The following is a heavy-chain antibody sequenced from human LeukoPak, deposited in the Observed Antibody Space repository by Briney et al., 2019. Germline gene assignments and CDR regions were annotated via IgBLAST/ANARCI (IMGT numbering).Heavy chain of an antibody. CDR1: GGSFSGYF. CDR2: INHCRRP. V-gene: IGHV4-34*01. Sequence: SETLSLTCAVYGGSFSGYFWSWICQPPGKGLEWIGEINHCRRPNYNPSLKSRVTISVDTSKNQFSRKRSSVTAADTVVYYCARADDSSGYPEEYYFDYWGQGTLVTVSS. D-gene: IGHD3-22*01. J-gene: IGHJ4*02. CDR3: ARADDSSGYPEEYYFDY.